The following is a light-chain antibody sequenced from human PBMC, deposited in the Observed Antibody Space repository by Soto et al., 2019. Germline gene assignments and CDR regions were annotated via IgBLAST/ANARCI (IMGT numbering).Light chain of an antibody. J-gene: IGKJ5*01. CDR1: QSVSTN. CDR3: QQYSSSPS. V-gene: IGKV3-15*01. CDR2: GAS. Sequence: EIVMTQSPTTLSVSPGERATLSCRASQSVSTNLAWYQQKPGQVPSLLIYGASTRASGIPARFSGSGSWTEFNLTIGSLQSEDFAVYYCQQYSSSPSFGQGTRLEIK.